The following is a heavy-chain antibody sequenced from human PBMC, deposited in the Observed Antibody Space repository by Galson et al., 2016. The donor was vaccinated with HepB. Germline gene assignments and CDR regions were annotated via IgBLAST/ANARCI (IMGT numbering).Heavy chain of an antibody. CDR2: MNSNSGNT. J-gene: IGHJ2*01. CDR3: ARGRNADGAWYFDL. D-gene: IGHD5-24*01. CDR1: GFTFTSYD. Sequence: SVKVSCKASGFTFTSYDINWVRQAPGQGLEWMGWMNSNSGNTGYAQKFQGRVTMTRNTSISTAYMELSSLTSDDTAVYFCARGRNADGAWYFDLWGRGTLVTVSS. V-gene: IGHV1-8*01.